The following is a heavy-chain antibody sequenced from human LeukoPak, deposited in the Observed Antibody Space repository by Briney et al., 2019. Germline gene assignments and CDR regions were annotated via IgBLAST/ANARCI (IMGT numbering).Heavy chain of an antibody. CDR2: ISGSGGST. V-gene: IGHV3-23*01. Sequence: AGYLRLSCAASGFTFSSYAMSWVRQATGKGLEWVSAISGSGGSTYYADSVKGRFTISRDNSKNTLYLQMNSLRAEDTAVYYSATINDYGDYSFDYWGQGTPVTVSS. D-gene: IGHD4-17*01. CDR1: GFTFSSYA. J-gene: IGHJ4*02. CDR3: ATINDYGDYSFDY.